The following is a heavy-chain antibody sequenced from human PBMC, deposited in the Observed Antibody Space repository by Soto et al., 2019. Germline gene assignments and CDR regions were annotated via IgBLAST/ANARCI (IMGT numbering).Heavy chain of an antibody. CDR1: GYTFTSYA. CDR2: INAGNGNT. J-gene: IGHJ6*02. Sequence: ASVKVSCKASGYTFTSYAMHWVRQAPGQGLEWMGWINAGNGNTKYSQKFQGRVTITRDTSASTAYMELSSLRSEDTAVYYCASRREVIGYYGMDVWGQGTTVTVSS. CDR3: ASRREVIGYYGMDV. V-gene: IGHV1-3*01. D-gene: IGHD3-22*01.